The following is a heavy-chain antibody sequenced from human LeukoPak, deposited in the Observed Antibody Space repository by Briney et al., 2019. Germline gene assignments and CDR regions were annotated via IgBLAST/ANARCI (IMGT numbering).Heavy chain of an antibody. V-gene: IGHV4-34*01. CDR1: GVSLTDYY. CDR3: ARIRCGSGPEICYNH. J-gene: IGHJ5*02. Sequence: SETLSLTSAVSGVSLTDYYWSWIRQSPRKGLEWIGEVSPDGYSKYNPSLKSRLSMSVDRSENQLSLRLSSVTAADTAIYYCARIRCGSGPEICYNHWAQGTLVTVSS. D-gene: IGHD2-8*01. CDR2: VSPDGYS.